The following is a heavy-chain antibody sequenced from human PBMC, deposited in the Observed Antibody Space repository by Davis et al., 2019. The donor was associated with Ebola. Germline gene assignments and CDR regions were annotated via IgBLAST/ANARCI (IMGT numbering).Heavy chain of an antibody. J-gene: IGHJ3*02. D-gene: IGHD2-15*01. Sequence: MPSETLSLTCTVSGGSISSYYWSWIRQPPGKGLEWIGYIYYSGSTNYNPSLKSRVTISVDTSKNQFSLKLSSVTAADTAVYYCAREGYCSGGSCYGVDHAFDIWGQGTMVTVSS. V-gene: IGHV4-59*12. CDR1: GGSISSYY. CDR2: IYYSGST. CDR3: AREGYCSGGSCYGVDHAFDI.